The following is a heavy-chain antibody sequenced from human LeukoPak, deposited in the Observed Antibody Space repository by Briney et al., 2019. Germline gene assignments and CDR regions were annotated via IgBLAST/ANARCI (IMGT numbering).Heavy chain of an antibody. CDR2: MKSNNGHT. Sequence: ASVKVSCKASVYTFTSFDFNWVRQATGQGLEWMGWMKSNNGHTGYAQKFQGRVTMTRDTSISTAYMELSSLTFEDTAVYYCARGPPNWGMVGYWGQGTLVTVSS. D-gene: IGHD7-27*01. V-gene: IGHV1-8*01. J-gene: IGHJ4*02. CDR3: ARGPPNWGMVGY. CDR1: VYTFTSFD.